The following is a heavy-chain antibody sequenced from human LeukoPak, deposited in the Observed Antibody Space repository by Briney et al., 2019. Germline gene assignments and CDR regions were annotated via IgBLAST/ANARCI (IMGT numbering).Heavy chain of an antibody. CDR1: GGSLSGYY. D-gene: IGHD1-26*01. J-gene: IGHJ4*02. CDR2: INHSGST. Sequence: PSETLSLTCAVYGGSLSGYYWSWIRQPPGKGLEWIGEINHSGSTNYNPSLKSRVTISVDTSKNQFSLKLSSVTAADTAVYYCASSILISGSYDYWGQGTLVTVSS. V-gene: IGHV4-34*01. CDR3: ASSILISGSYDY.